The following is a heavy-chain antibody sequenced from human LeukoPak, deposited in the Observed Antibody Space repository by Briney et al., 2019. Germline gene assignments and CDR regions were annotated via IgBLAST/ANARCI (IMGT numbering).Heavy chain of an antibody. Sequence: PQTLSLTCTVSGGSISSGGYYWSWIRQPPGKGLEWIGYIYHSGSTYYNPSLKSRVTISVDRSKNQFSLKLSSVTAADTAVYYCARERGYSGYDLDYWGQGTLVTVSS. D-gene: IGHD5-12*01. CDR2: IYHSGST. CDR1: GGSISSGGYY. V-gene: IGHV4-30-2*01. CDR3: ARERGYSGYDLDY. J-gene: IGHJ4*02.